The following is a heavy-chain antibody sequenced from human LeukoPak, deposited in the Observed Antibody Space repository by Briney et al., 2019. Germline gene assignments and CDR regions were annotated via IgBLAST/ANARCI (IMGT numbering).Heavy chain of an antibody. D-gene: IGHD3-10*01. CDR3: AREFGELYGYYYMDV. CDR2: IIPIFGTA. J-gene: IGHJ6*03. Sequence: GASVKVFCKASGGTFSSYAISWVRQAPGQGLEWMGGIIPIFGTANYAQKFQGRVTITADESTSTAYMELSSLRSEDTAVYYCAREFGELYGYYYMDVWGKGTTVTVSS. V-gene: IGHV1-69*13. CDR1: GGTFSSYA.